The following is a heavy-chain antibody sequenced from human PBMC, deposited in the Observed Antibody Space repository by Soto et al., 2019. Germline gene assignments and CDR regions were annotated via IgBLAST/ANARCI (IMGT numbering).Heavy chain of an antibody. D-gene: IGHD6-13*01. Sequence: QVHLAESGGGVVQPGTSLRLSCVASGFTFSSYGMHWVRQAPGKGLEWVAVIPNTENKKYYADSVKGRFTISRDNSQNTLFLQMDSLMSEDTAMYYCARTAGGRVRGALDIWGQGTMVTVS. CDR2: IPNTENKK. CDR1: GFTFSSYG. CDR3: ARTAGGRVRGALDI. V-gene: IGHV3-30-3*01. J-gene: IGHJ3*02.